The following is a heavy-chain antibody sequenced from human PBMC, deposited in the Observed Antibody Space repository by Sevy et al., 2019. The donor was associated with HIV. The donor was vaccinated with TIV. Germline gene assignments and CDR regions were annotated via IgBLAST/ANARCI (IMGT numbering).Heavy chain of an antibody. Sequence: GGSLRLSCAASGFTFSDYYMSWIRQAPGKGLEWVSYISSSGSTIYYADSVKGRFIISRDNAKNSLYLQMNSLRDEDTAVYYGGRSIVGSGWFDHWGQGTLVTVSS. CDR3: GRSIVGSGWFDH. J-gene: IGHJ5*02. CDR1: GFTFSDYY. CDR2: ISSSGSTI. V-gene: IGHV3-11*01. D-gene: IGHD3-22*01.